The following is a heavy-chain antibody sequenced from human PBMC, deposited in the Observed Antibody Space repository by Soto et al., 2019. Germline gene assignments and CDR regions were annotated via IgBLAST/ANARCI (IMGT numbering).Heavy chain of an antibody. CDR3: SRDESHSSGYSAVY. D-gene: IGHD3-22*01. J-gene: IGHJ4*02. V-gene: IGHV1-18*01. Sequence: GASGKVSFKASGYHFTSYRISWVRPAPGQGLEWMGWISAYNGNTNYAQKLQGRVPMTKQAYRTTEYKEMRSQRSDEPDVYYCSRDESHSSGYSAVYLGEGTLVDVS. CDR1: GYHFTSYR. CDR2: ISAYNGNT.